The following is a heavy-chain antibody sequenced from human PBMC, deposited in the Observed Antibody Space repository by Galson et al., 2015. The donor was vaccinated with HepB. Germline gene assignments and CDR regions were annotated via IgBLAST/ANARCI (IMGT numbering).Heavy chain of an antibody. Sequence: SLRLSCAASGFTVSSNYMSWVRQAPGKGLEWVSVIYSGGSTYYADSVKGRFTISRDNSKNTLYLQMNSLRAEDTAVYYCASRTGIAALSDAFDIWGQGTMVTVSS. CDR3: ASRTGIAALSDAFDI. CDR2: IYSGGST. J-gene: IGHJ3*02. CDR1: GFTVSSNY. V-gene: IGHV3-53*01. D-gene: IGHD6-13*01.